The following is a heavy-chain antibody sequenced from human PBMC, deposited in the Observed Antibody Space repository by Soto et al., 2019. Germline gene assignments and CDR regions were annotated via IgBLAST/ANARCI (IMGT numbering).Heavy chain of an antibody. CDR2: IDPSDSYT. V-gene: IGHV5-10-1*01. CDR1: GYSFTNYW. D-gene: IGHD2-21*01. Sequence: GESLKISGKGSGYSFTNYWISWVRQMPGKGLEWMGRIDPSDSYTNYSPSFQGHVTISADTSISSAYRQCISLNSSASAMYYCEMRIPSNDNCDQGTLETVSS. J-gene: IGHJ4*02. CDR3: EMRIPSNDN.